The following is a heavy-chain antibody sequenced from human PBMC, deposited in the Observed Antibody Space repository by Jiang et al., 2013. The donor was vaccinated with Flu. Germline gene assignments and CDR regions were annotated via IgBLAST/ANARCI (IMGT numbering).Heavy chain of an antibody. CDR3: AREREAVRAYYYYGMDV. CDR2: ISAYNGNT. Sequence: GAEVKKPGASVKVSCKASGYTFTSYGISWVRQAPGQGLEWMGWISAYNGNTNYAQKLQGRVTMTTDTSTSTAYMELRSLRSDDTAVYYCAREREAVRAYYYYGMDVWGQGTTVTVSS. D-gene: IGHD1-26*01. V-gene: IGHV1-18*01. CDR1: GYTFTSYG. J-gene: IGHJ6*02.